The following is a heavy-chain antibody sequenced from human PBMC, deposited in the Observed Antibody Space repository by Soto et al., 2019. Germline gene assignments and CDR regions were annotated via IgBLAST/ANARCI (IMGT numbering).Heavy chain of an antibody. CDR1: GFTFSNAW. D-gene: IGHD6-13*01. CDR2: IKSKTDGGTT. CDR3: TTRDLPGIAAAGTSEYFQH. V-gene: IGHV3-15*01. J-gene: IGHJ1*01. Sequence: GGSLRLSCAASGFTFSNAWMSWVRQAPGKGLEWVGRIKSKTDGGTTDYAAPVKGRFTISRDDSKNTLYLQMNSLKTEDTAAYYCTTRDLPGIAAAGTSEYFQHWGQGTLVTVSS.